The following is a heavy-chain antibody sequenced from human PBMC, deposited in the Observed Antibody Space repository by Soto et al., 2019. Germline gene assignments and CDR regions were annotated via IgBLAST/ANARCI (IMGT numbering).Heavy chain of an antibody. D-gene: IGHD2-15*01. CDR1: GFTFSSYA. Sequence: LRLSCAASGFTFSSYAMVWVRQGPGKGLEWVAVVSIGGSTHYADSVRGRFTISRDNSKNTLSLQMNSLTAEDTAVYFCAKRRGAGGHFDYWGQGALVTVSS. CDR2: VSIGGST. CDR3: AKRRGAGGHFDY. V-gene: IGHV3-23*01. J-gene: IGHJ4*02.